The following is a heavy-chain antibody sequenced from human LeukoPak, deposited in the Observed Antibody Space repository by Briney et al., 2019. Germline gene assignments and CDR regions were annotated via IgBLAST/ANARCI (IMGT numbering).Heavy chain of an antibody. CDR1: GYTFTSYY. Sequence: ASVKVSCKASGYTFTSYYIHWVRQAPGQGLEWMGIINPSVGSTSYAQKFQGRVTMTRDTSTSTVYMELSSLKSEDTAVYYCVRDHTRYTYYYDSSGYFSDYWGQGTLVTVSS. CDR2: INPSVGST. J-gene: IGHJ4*02. D-gene: IGHD3-22*01. V-gene: IGHV1-46*01. CDR3: VRDHTRYTYYYDSSGYFSDY.